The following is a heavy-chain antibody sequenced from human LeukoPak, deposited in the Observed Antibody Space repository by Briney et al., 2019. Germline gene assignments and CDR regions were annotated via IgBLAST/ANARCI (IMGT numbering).Heavy chain of an antibody. CDR3: ARDRGYSGYDV. D-gene: IGHD5-12*01. V-gene: IGHV1-2*02. J-gene: IGHJ4*02. Sequence: ASVKVSCKTSGYTFTGYYMHWVRQAPGQGLEWLGWISPNTGGAHYAQNFQDRVTMTRDTSISTAYMDLSRLRSDDTAVYYCARDRGYSGYDVWGQGILVTVSS. CDR1: GYTFTGYY. CDR2: ISPNTGGA.